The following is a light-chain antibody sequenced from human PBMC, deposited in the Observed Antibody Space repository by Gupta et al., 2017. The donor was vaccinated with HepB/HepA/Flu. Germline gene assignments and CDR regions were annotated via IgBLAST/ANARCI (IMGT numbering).Light chain of an antibody. CDR2: EVS. CDR1: QGLLHTNGKTY. V-gene: IGKV2-29*03. CDR3: WQVIQLPLT. J-gene: IGKJ4*01. Sequence: DIVLTQTPLSLSVTPGQQASISCSSAQGLLHTNGKTYLSWFLQKPGQTPRLLIYEVSNRPSGVPNRFSGSGSGTNFTLKISRVEAGDVGIYYCWQVIQLPLTFGGGTKVEIK.